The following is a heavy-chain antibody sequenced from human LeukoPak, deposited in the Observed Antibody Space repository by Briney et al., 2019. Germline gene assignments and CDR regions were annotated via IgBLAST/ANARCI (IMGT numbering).Heavy chain of an antibody. CDR2: INTDGSTT. J-gene: IGHJ6*02. V-gene: IGHV3-74*01. CDR3: ARGYYDSSGYRAGMDV. CDR1: GFTFSSYW. Sequence: PGGSLRLSCAASGFTFSSYWMHWVRQAPGKGLVLVSRINTDGSTTSYADSVKGRFTISRDNAKNTLYLQMNSLRAEDTAVYYCARGYYDSSGYRAGMDVWGQGTTVTVSS. D-gene: IGHD3-22*01.